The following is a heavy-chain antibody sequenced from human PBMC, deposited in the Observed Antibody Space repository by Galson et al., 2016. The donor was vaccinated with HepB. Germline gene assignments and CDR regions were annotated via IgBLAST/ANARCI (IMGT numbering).Heavy chain of an antibody. V-gene: IGHV3-23*01. Sequence: SLRLSCAASGFTFGNYVMSWVRQAPGKGLEWVSSITNIGGNTYYADFVKGRFSISRDDSKSSLYLDMSSLRAEDTAVYYCVRDISSSHFDLWGRGTLVTVTS. CDR2: ITNIGGNT. D-gene: IGHD2-2*01. CDR1: GFTFGNYV. J-gene: IGHJ2*01. CDR3: VRDISSSHFDL.